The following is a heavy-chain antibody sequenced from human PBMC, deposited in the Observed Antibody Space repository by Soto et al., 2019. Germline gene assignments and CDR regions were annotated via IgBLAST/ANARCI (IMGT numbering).Heavy chain of an antibody. CDR1: GGTFSRNA. CDR2: IIPIFGTA. V-gene: IGHV1-69*01. D-gene: IGHD3-22*01. J-gene: IGHJ5*02. Sequence: QVQLVQSGAEVKKSGSSVKVSCKASGGTFSRNAISWVRQAPGQGLEWMGGIIPIFGTANYAQKFQGRVTITADESTSTAYMELSSLKSEDTAVYYCARTSRGSTYDRSAYYWSWFDPWGQGTLVTVSS. CDR3: ARTSRGSTYDRSAYYWSWFDP.